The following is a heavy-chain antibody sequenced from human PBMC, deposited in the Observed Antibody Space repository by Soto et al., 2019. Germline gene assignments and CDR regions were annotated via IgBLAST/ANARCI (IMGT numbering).Heavy chain of an antibody. D-gene: IGHD3-22*01. CDR3: AKAVRRWLTGGGYYCDY. V-gene: IGHV3-30*18. CDR2: ISYDGSNK. J-gene: IGHJ4*02. CDR1: GFTFSSYG. Sequence: QVQLVESGGGVVQPGRSLRLSCAASGFTFSSYGMHWVRQAPGKGLEWVAVISYDGSNKYYADSVKGRFTISRDNSKNWLYLQMNSVRAEDAAVYYCAKAVRRWLTGGGYYCDYWGQGTLVTVSS.